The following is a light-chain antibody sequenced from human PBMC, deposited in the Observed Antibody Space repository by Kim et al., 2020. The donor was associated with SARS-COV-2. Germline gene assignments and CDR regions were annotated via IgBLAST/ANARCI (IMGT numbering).Light chain of an antibody. CDR1: SCGSARNY. Sequence: ATVACTRRSCGSARNYSHGYQQRPGRHPATVIYEVNQSPSGVPDRVSGDLDSSSNSASPAISGLKTEDEADYYCQSYESSDRNWVFGGGTKLTVL. J-gene: IGLJ3*02. CDR2: EVN. V-gene: IGLV6-57*01. CDR3: QSYESSDRNWV.